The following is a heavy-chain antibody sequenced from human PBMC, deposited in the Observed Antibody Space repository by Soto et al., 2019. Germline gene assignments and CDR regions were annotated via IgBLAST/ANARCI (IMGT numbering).Heavy chain of an antibody. D-gene: IGHD2-15*01. CDR3: ARPLGYCSGGSCYSYGY. V-gene: IGHV3-23*01. CDR2: ISGSGGST. CDR1: GFTFSSYA. J-gene: IGHJ4*02. Sequence: EVQLLESGGGLVQPGGSLRLSCAASGFTFSSYAMSWVRQAPGKGLEWVSAISGSGGSTYYADSVKGRFTISRDNSKNTLYLQMNSLRAEDTAVYYCARPLGYCSGGSCYSYGYWGQGTLVTVSS.